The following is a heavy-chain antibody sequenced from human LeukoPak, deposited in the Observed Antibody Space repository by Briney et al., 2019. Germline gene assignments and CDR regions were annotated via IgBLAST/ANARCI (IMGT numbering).Heavy chain of an antibody. CDR3: ARRRGTKYDTGGNWFDP. J-gene: IGHJ5*02. V-gene: IGHV5-51*01. CDR2: SYPGDSDT. Sequence: GESLKISCKGSGYIFTNYWIAWVRQMPGKGLEWMGSSYPGDSDTRYSPSFQGQVTISADKSITTAYLQWSSLKASDTALYYCARRRGTKYDTGGNWFDPWGQGTLVTVSS. D-gene: IGHD3-16*01. CDR1: GYIFTNYW.